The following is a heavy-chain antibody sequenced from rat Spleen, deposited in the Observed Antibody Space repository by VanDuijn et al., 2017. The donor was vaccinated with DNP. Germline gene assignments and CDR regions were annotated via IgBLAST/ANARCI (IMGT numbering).Heavy chain of an antibody. V-gene: IGHV5-7*01. Sequence: VQLKESGPGLVQPSQTLSLTCTVSGFSLTNYHVDWVRQPPGKGLEWVTTIIFDGSPTYYRDSVKGRFTISRDNARSILYLQMDSLRSDDTATYYCARSGSYGGHWFAYWGQGTLVTVSS. CDR1: GFSLTNYH. D-gene: IGHD1-1*01. CDR3: ARSGSYGGHWFAY. J-gene: IGHJ3*01. CDR2: IIFDGSPT.